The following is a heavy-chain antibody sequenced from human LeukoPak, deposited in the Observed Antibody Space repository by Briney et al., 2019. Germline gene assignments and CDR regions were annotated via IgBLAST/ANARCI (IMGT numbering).Heavy chain of an antibody. CDR2: IYYSGST. CDR1: GGSISSHY. V-gene: IGHV4-59*11. J-gene: IGHJ5*02. CDR3: ARRVVVQAARYNWFDP. Sequence: PSETLSLTCTVSGGSISSHYWSWIRQPPGKGLEWIGYIYYSGSTNYNPSLKSRVTISVDTSKNQFSLKLSSVAAADTAVYYCARRVVVQAARYNWFDPWGQGTLVTVSS. D-gene: IGHD2-2*01.